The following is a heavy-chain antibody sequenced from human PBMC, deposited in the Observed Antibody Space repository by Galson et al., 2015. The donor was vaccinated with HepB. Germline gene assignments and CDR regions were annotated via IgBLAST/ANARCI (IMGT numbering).Heavy chain of an antibody. V-gene: IGHV3-30*04. CDR1: GFTFSSYA. CDR3: ARGLRGNYGIDV. J-gene: IGHJ6*02. Sequence: SLRLSCAASGFTFSSYAMHWVRQAPGKGLEWVAVISYDGSNKYYADSVKGRFTISRDNSKNTLYLQMNSLRAEDTAVYYCARGLRGNYGIDVWGQGTTVTVSS. D-gene: IGHD2-21*02. CDR2: ISYDGSNK.